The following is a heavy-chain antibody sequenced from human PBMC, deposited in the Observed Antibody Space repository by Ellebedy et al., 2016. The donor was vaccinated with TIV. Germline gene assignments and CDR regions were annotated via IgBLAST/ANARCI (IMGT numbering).Heavy chain of an antibody. J-gene: IGHJ4*02. CDR2: IEQHGSEK. V-gene: IGHV3-7*01. Sequence: PGGSLRLSCAASGFTFSSYWMSWVRQAPGKGLEWVANIEQHGSEKYYVDSVKGRFTISRDNAENSLYLQMNTLGAEDTAVYYCASSVNYKTYFDYWGQGTLVTVSS. CDR3: ASSVNYKTYFDY. CDR1: GFTFSSYW. D-gene: IGHD3-10*01.